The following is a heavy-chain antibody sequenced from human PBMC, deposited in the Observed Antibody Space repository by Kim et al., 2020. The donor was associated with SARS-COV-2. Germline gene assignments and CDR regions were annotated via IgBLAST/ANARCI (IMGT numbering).Heavy chain of an antibody. CDR2: ISGTIGTT. V-gene: IGHV3-23*01. D-gene: IGHD3-16*01. CDR1: GFLVSAFP. J-gene: IGHJ4*02. CDR3: AKVAVTGDWGPHYFDH. Sequence: GGSLRLSCAASGFLVSAFPMSWVRQAPGKGLEWVSAISGTIGTTYYADSVKGRFSISRDSSKNSVYLQLNSLRAEDTAVYYCAKVAVTGDWGPHYFDHWGQGTLVTVSS.